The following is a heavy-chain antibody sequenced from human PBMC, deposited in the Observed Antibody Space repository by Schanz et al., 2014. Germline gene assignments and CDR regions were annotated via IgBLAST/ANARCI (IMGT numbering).Heavy chain of an antibody. CDR3: AKGMGYCSGGTCYDYYYYGLDV. J-gene: IGHJ6*02. V-gene: IGHV3-23*01. D-gene: IGHD2-15*01. CDR2: LSGSGGST. CDR1: GFTFSSYA. Sequence: EVQLLESGGGLVQPGGSLRLSCAASGFTFSSYAMSWVRQAPGKGLEWVSALSGSGGSTYYADSVKSRFTISRDNSKNTLYLQMNSLSADDTAVFYCAKGMGYCSGGTCYDYYYYGLDVWGQGTTVTVSS.